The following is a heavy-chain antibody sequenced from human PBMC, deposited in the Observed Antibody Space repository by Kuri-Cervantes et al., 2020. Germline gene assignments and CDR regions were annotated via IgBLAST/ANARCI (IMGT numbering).Heavy chain of an antibody. J-gene: IGHJ6*02. CDR1: GFTFSSYA. D-gene: IGHD3-22*01. CDR2: ISYDGSNK. CDR3: ARDRGWEDYYDSSASPYGMDV. Sequence: GGSLRLSCAASGFTFSSYAMHWVRQAPGKGLEWVAVISYDGSNKYYADSVEGRFTISRDNSKNTLYLQMNSLRAEGTAVYYCARDRGWEDYYDSSASPYGMDVWGQGTTVTVSS. V-gene: IGHV3-30-3*01.